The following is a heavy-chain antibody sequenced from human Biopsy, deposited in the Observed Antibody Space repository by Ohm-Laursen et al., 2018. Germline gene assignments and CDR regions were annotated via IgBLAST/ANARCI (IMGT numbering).Heavy chain of an antibody. V-gene: IGHV1-46*01. CDR1: GYTFTTYY. CDR2: INPSGSTT. Sequence: SVKVSCKASGYTFTTYYIHWERQAPGQGLEWMGMINPSGSTTSYPQIFQGRVTMTRDTSKSTVYMELSSLRSADTAVYFCARNTGWYGDLYYFDYWGQGTLVTVSS. D-gene: IGHD6-19*01. J-gene: IGHJ4*02. CDR3: ARNTGWYGDLYYFDY.